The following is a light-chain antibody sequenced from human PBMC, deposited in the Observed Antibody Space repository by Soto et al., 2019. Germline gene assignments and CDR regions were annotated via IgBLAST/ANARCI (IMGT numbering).Light chain of an antibody. CDR2: LGS. CDR3: MQALQTPLT. Sequence: DIVMTQSPLSLPVTPGEPASISCRSSQSLLHSNGYNYLDWYLQKPGQSPQLLIYLGSNRSSGVPDRVSGSGSGTDLTLKISRVEAEDVEVYYCMQALQTPLTFGGGTKVEIK. V-gene: IGKV2-28*01. CDR1: QSLLHSNGYNY. J-gene: IGKJ4*01.